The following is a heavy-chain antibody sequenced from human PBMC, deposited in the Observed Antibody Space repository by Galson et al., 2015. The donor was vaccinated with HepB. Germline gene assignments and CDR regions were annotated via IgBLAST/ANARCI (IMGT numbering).Heavy chain of an antibody. CDR3: ARDRPQGRPYYDFWSGHPTYPYGMDV. CDR1: GFTFSSYW. J-gene: IGHJ6*02. D-gene: IGHD3-3*01. CDR2: IKQDGSEK. Sequence: SLRLSCAASGFTFSSYWMSWVRQAPGKGLEWVANIKQDGSEKYYVDSVKGRFTISRDNAKNSLYLQMNSLRAEDTAVYYCARDRPQGRPYYDFWSGHPTYPYGMDVWGQGTTVTVSS. V-gene: IGHV3-7*03.